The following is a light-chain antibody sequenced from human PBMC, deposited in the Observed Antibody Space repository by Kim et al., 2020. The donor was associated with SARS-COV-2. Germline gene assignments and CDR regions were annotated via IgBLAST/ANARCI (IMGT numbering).Light chain of an antibody. CDR3: QQYNRSPCT. Sequence: DKERTQAQATRSAEVGDRVNNTCRASQSISSWLAWYQQKPGQAPNLLIYKASSLESGVPSRFSGSGSGTEFTLIISSLQPDDFATYYCQQYNRSPCTFGPGTKL. J-gene: IGKJ2*02. CDR1: QSISSW. V-gene: IGKV1-5*03. CDR2: KAS.